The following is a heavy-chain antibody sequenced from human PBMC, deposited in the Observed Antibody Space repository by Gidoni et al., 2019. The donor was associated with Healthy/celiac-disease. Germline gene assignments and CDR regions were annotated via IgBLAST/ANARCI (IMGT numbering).Heavy chain of an antibody. CDR2: IYTSGST. D-gene: IGHD2-15*01. V-gene: IGHV4-61*02. CDR1: GGSISSGSYY. Sequence: QVQLQESGPGLVKPSQTLSLTCTVSGGSISSGSYYWSWIRQPAGKGLEWIGRIYTSGSTNYNPSLKSRVTISVDTSKNQFSLKLSSVTAADTAVYYCAREWAHRGYYPFDYWGQGTLVTVSS. J-gene: IGHJ4*02. CDR3: AREWAHRGYYPFDY.